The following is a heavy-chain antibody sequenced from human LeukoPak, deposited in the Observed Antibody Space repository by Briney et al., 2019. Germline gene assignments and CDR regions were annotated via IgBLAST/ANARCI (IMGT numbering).Heavy chain of an antibody. CDR3: ARDYYASGSHDF. V-gene: IGHV3-7*04. J-gene: IGHJ4*02. CDR1: GFTFSAYW. CDR2: IRQDGSAK. D-gene: IGHD3-10*01. Sequence: QPGGSLRLSCAASGFTFSAYWMTWVRQAPGKGLEWVANIRQDGSAKHYVDSVKGRFIISRDNAKSSLYLDMNSLRGDDTAIYYCARDYYASGSHDFWGQGTLVTVSS.